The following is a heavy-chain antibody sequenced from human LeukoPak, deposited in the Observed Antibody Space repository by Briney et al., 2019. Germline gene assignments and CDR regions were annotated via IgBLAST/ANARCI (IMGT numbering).Heavy chain of an antibody. Sequence: GGSLRLSCAASGFTFSSYWMSWVRQAPGKGLEWVANIKQDGSEKYYVDSVKGRFTISRDNAKNSLYLQMNSLRAEDTAVYYCATTKAYDILTGDITADYYYYYMDVWGKGTTVTVSS. CDR2: IKQDGSEK. V-gene: IGHV3-7*01. D-gene: IGHD3-9*01. J-gene: IGHJ6*03. CDR3: ATTKAYDILTGDITADYYYYYMDV. CDR1: GFTFSSYW.